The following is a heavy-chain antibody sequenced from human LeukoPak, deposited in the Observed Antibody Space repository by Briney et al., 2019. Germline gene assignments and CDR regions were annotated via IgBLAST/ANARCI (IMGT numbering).Heavy chain of an antibody. CDR2: IRSGGIAK. CDR1: GFTFSTYG. V-gene: IGHV3-30*02. D-gene: IGHD3-3*02. Sequence: TGGSLRLSCGAAGFTFSTYGMHWVRQAPGKGLEWVAFIRSGGIAKGYADSVEGRFTISRDNSRNLVYLQMNSLRPDDTAVYYCAKDAAWALDYWGQGTLVTVPS. J-gene: IGHJ4*02. CDR3: AKDAAWALDY.